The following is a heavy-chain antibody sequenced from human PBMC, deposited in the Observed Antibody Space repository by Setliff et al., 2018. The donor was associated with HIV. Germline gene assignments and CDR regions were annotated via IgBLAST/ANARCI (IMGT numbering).Heavy chain of an antibody. CDR3: ASHRSVYYFDY. J-gene: IGHJ4*02. CDR1: GGSISSHY. CDR2: IYYSGST. Sequence: SETLSLTCTVSGGSISSHYWSWIRQPPGKGLEWIGYIYYSGSTNYNPSLKSRVTISVDTSKNQFSLKLSSVTAADTAVYYCASHRSVYYFDYWGQGTLVTVPQ. V-gene: IGHV4-59*11.